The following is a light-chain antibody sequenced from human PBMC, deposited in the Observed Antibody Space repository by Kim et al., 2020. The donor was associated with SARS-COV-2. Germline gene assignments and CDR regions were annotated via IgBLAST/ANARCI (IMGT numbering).Light chain of an antibody. CDR3: QQRSNWFT. V-gene: IGKV3-11*01. CDR1: QSVLSY. J-gene: IGKJ4*01. CDR2: GAS. Sequence: SLSPGEIATLSCSASQSVLSYLVWYQQKPGQAPRLLIYGASNRATGTPVRFSGSGSGTDFILTITSLEPEDFAVYYCQQRSNWFTFGGGTKVDIK.